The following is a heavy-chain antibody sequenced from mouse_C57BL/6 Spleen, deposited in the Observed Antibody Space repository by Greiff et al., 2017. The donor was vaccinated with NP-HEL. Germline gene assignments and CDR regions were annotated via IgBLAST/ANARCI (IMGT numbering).Heavy chain of an antibody. Sequence: QVQLQQSGAELARPGASVKMSCKASGYTFTSYTMHWVKQRPGQGLEWIGYINPSSGYTKYNQKFKDKATLTADKSSSTAYMQLSSLTSEDSAVYYCARSDGYYAMDYWVQGTSVTVSS. CDR2: INPSSGYT. J-gene: IGHJ4*01. V-gene: IGHV1-4*01. D-gene: IGHD2-3*01. CDR3: ARSDGYYAMDY. CDR1: GYTFTSYT.